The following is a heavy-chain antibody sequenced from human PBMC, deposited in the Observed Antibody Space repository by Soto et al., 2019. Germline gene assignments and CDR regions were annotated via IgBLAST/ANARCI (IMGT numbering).Heavy chain of an antibody. CDR1: SGPDRSHN. CDR2: VYYTGDT. V-gene: IGHV4-59*08. Sequence: QVQLQQSGPRLVKPSETLSLTCTVSSGPDRSHNWGWIRQPPGRGLEWIGYVYYTGDTAYNPSLRGRVTISADTSTNDISWTLNSVTAADTAVYYCVRQGIDYLHGLVDVWGLGTTVSVSS. J-gene: IGHJ6*02. CDR3: VRQGIDYLHGLVDV. D-gene: IGHD4-17*01.